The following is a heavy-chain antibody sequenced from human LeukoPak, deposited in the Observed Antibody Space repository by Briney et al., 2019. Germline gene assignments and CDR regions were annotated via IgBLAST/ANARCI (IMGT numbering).Heavy chain of an antibody. V-gene: IGHV4-31*03. CDR3: VTMVQGVHTYFGC. CDR2: IYYSGST. CDR1: GDSISSGGYY. D-gene: IGHD3-10*01. Sequence: SETLSLTCTVSGDSISSGGYYWSWIRQHPGKGLEWIGYIYYSGSTYYNPSLKGRVTISVDTSKNQFSLKLSSVTAADTAVYYCVTMVQGVHTYFGCWGRGSLVAVSS. J-gene: IGHJ4*02.